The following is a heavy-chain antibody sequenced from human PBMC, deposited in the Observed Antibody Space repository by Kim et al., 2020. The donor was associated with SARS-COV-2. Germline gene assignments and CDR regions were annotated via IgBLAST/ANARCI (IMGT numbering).Heavy chain of an antibody. CDR3: AASSGADCSSTSCYPFDY. CDR1: GFTFTSSA. CDR2: IVVGSGNT. Sequence: SVKVSCKASGFTFTSSAMQWVRQARGQRLEWIGWIVVGSGNTNYAQKFQERVTITRDMSTSTAYMELSSLRSEDTAVYYCAASSGADCSSTSCYPFDYWGQGTLVTVSS. J-gene: IGHJ4*02. V-gene: IGHV1-58*02. D-gene: IGHD2-2*01.